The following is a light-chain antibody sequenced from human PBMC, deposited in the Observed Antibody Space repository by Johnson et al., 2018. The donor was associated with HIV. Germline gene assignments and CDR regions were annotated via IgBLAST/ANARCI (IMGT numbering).Light chain of an antibody. CDR1: NSNIGNNY. CDR2: DNN. J-gene: IGLJ1*01. Sequence: QSVLTQPPSVSAAPGQKVTISCSGSNSNIGNNYVSWYQQLPGTAPKLLIYDNNKRPSGIPDRFSGSKSGTSATLGITGLQTGDGADYFCGTWDSSLSPFFVSGHGTKVTVL. CDR3: GTWDSSLSPFFV. V-gene: IGLV1-51*01.